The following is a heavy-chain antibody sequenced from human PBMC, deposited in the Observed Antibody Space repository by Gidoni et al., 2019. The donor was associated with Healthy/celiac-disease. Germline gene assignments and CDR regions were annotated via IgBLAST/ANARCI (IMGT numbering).Heavy chain of an antibody. Sequence: EVQLVESGGGLVQPGGSLRLSCAASGFTFSSYEMNWVRQAPGKGLEWVSYICSSGSTIYYADSVKGRFTISRDNAKNSLYLQMNSLRAEDTAVYYCARGDGGYCTNGVCYNAAFDIWGQGTMVTVSS. CDR2: ICSSGSTI. J-gene: IGHJ3*02. V-gene: IGHV3-48*03. D-gene: IGHD2-8*01. CDR1: GFTFSSYE. CDR3: ARGDGGYCTNGVCYNAAFDI.